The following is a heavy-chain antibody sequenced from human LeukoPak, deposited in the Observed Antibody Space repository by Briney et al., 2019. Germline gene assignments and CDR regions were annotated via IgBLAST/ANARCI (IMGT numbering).Heavy chain of an antibody. CDR2: INPSGGST. Sequence: ASVKVPCKASGYTFTSYYMHWVRQAPGQGLEWMGIINPSGGSTSYAQKFQGRVTMTRDTSTSTVYMELSSLRSEDTAVYYCARDRKFVVVPAAIRGSTLFDYWGQGTLVTVSS. CDR3: ARDRKFVVVPAAIRGSTLFDY. CDR1: GYTFTSYY. V-gene: IGHV1-46*01. J-gene: IGHJ4*02. D-gene: IGHD2-2*02.